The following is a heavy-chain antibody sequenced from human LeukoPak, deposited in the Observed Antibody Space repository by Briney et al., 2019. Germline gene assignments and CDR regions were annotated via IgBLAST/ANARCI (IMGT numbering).Heavy chain of an antibody. J-gene: IGHJ4*02. CDR3: ASLRGYQLLPETF. V-gene: IGHV3-21*01. CDR1: GFTFSSYS. Sequence: GGSLRLSCAASGFTFSSYSMNWVRQAPGKGLEWVSSISSSSSYIYYADSVKGRFTISRDNAKNSLYLQMNSLRAEDTAVYYCASLRGYQLLPETFGGQGTLVTVSS. D-gene: IGHD2-2*01. CDR2: ISSSSSYI.